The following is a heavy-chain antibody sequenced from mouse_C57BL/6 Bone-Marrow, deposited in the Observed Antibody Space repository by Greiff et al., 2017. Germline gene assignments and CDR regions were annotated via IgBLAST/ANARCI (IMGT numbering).Heavy chain of an antibody. CDR3: TTGTTVGMDY. Sequence: EVMLVESGAELVRPGASVKLSCTASGFNIKDDYMHWVKQRPEQGLEWIGWIDPENGDTEYASKFQGKATITADTSSNTAYLQLSSLTSEDTAVYYCTTGTTVGMDYWGQGTSVTVSS. CDR1: GFNIKDDY. V-gene: IGHV14-4*01. J-gene: IGHJ4*01. D-gene: IGHD1-1*01. CDR2: IDPENGDT.